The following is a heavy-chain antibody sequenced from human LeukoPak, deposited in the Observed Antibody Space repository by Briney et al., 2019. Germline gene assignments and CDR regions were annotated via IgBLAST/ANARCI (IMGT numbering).Heavy chain of an antibody. CDR3: AKDPNGIAAAGNY. Sequence: GGSLRLSCAASGFTFSSYGMHWVRQAPGKGLEWVAVISYDGSNKYYADSVKGRFTISRDNSKNTLYLQMNSLRAEDTAVYYCAKDPNGIAAAGNYWGQGTLVTVFS. V-gene: IGHV3-30*18. D-gene: IGHD6-13*01. J-gene: IGHJ4*02. CDR2: ISYDGSNK. CDR1: GFTFSSYG.